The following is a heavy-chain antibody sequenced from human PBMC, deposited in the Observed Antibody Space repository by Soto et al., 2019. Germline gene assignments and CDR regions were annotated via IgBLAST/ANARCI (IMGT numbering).Heavy chain of an antibody. Sequence: EVQILESGGGLVHPGGSLRLSCAASGFTFSNYAMNWVRQAPGKGLEWVSSISGSGRNTYYADSVKGRLTISRDSSKNTLYLQMNSLRVEDTGVYYCAKDLNGSGSFTSYYHYGMDVWGQGTTVTVYS. D-gene: IGHD3-10*01. CDR3: AKDLNGSGSFTSYYHYGMDV. CDR2: ISGSGRNT. CDR1: GFTFSNYA. J-gene: IGHJ6*02. V-gene: IGHV3-23*01.